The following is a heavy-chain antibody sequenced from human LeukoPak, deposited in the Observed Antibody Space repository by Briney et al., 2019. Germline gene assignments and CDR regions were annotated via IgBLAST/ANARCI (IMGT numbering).Heavy chain of an antibody. J-gene: IGHJ4*02. CDR3: ARVGVEDIVVVPAAAPGVYYFDY. CDR1: GYTFTSYG. D-gene: IGHD2-2*01. V-gene: IGHV1-18*01. Sequence: ASVKVSCKASGYTFTSYGISWVRQAPGQGLEWMGWISAYNGNANYAQKLQGRVTMTTDTSTSTAYMELRSVRSDDTAVYYCARVGVEDIVVVPAAAPGVYYFDYWGQGTLVTVSS. CDR2: ISAYNGNA.